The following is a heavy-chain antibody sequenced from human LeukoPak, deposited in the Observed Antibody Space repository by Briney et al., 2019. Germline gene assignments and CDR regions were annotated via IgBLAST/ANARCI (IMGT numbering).Heavy chain of an antibody. Sequence: PGRSLRLSCAASGFTFDDYAMHWVRQAPGKGLEWVAVISYDGSNKYYADSVKGRFTISRDNSKNTLYLQMNSLRAEDTAVYYCAKDRGAPRGFWSGPYSRDYYYYYGMDVWGQGTTVTVSS. CDR3: AKDRGAPRGFWSGPYSRDYYYYYGMDV. CDR2: ISYDGSNK. CDR1: GFTFDDYA. D-gene: IGHD3-3*01. J-gene: IGHJ6*02. V-gene: IGHV3-30*18.